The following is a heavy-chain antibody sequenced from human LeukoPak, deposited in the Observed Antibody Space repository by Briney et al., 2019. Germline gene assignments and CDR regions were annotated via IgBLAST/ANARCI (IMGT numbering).Heavy chain of an antibody. CDR1: GFTFSDYY. D-gene: IGHD1-20*01. V-gene: IGHV3-11*04. CDR2: ITNSGSTI. CDR3: ARDLRDNWNDAPPDY. J-gene: IGHJ4*02. Sequence: PGGSLRLSCAASGFTFSDYYMSWIRQAPGKGLEWVSYITNSGSTIYYADSVKGRFTISRDNAKNSLYLQMNSLRAEDTAVYYCARDLRDNWNDAPPDYWGQGTLVTVSS.